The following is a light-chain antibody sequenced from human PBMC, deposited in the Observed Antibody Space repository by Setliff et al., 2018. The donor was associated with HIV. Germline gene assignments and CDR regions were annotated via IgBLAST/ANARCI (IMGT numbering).Light chain of an antibody. J-gene: IGLJ1*01. CDR3: CSYASSQTYV. CDR1: SSDVGSFSL. CDR2: KVT. Sequence: QSVLTQPASVSGSPGQSITISCTGTSSDVGSFSLVSWYQQEPGKAPKLIIYKVTKRPSGISDRFSGSKSGNTASLSISGLQTEDEADYYCCSYASSQTYVFGIGTKGTVL. V-gene: IGLV2-23*02.